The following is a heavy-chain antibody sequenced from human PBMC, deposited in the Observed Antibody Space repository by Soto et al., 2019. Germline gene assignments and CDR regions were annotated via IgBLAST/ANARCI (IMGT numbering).Heavy chain of an antibody. CDR2: ISGSGDST. J-gene: IGHJ6*03. CDR1: GFTFSSYA. CDR3: AKRFCTSTTCLSLDFYYYIGV. V-gene: IGHV3-23*01. D-gene: IGHD2-2*01. Sequence: QPGGSLRLSCAASGFTFSSYALSWVRQAPGKGLEWVSGISGSGDSTNYADSVKGRFTISRDNSENTVYLQMNSLRAEDTAVYYCAKRFCTSTTCLSLDFYYYIGVWGEGTTVTVSS.